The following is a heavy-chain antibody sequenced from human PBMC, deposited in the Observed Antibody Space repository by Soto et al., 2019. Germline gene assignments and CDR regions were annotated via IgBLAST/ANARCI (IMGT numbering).Heavy chain of an antibody. V-gene: IGHV4-39*01. J-gene: IGHJ3*01. CDR1: SDSLISYSSF. D-gene: IGHD2-21*01. CDR3: ARRQSCGPSAFDL. Sequence: SETLSLTCSVSSDSLISYSSFWGWILQPPGKGLEWIGSSYDSGSTFYNPSLKSRVTISVDTSRKQFSLKLKSVTAADTAVYFCARRQSCGPSAFDLWGQGTMVTVSS. CDR2: SYDSGST.